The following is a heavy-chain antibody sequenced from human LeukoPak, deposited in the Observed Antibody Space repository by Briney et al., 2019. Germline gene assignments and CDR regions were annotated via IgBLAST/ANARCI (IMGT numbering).Heavy chain of an antibody. J-gene: IGHJ3*02. Sequence: GASVKVSCKASGYTFTSYGISWVRQAPGQGLEWMGWISAYNGNTNYAQKFQGRVTMTRDTSITTAYMELSSLRSDDTAIYYCARADYGDAFDMWGLGTVVIVSS. CDR3: ARADYGDAFDM. V-gene: IGHV1-18*01. CDR2: ISAYNGNT. CDR1: GYTFTSYG. D-gene: IGHD4-17*01.